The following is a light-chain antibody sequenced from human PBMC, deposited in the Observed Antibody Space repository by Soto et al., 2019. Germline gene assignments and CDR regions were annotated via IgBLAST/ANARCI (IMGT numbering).Light chain of an antibody. J-gene: IGKJ2*01. CDR3: QQYNNWPPRYT. V-gene: IGKV3D-15*01. CDR2: GVS. Sequence: ELVMTQSPATLSVSPGERATLSCRASQSVTNNLAWYQQKPGQPPKLVLYGVSTRAAGIPARFNGSGSGTEFTLTLSSLQSEDFAVYYCQQYNNWPPRYTFGQGTKLEIK. CDR1: QSVTNN.